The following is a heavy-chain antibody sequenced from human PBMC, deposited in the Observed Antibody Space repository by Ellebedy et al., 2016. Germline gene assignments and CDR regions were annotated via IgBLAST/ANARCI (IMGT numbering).Heavy chain of an antibody. CDR1: GYTFTSYG. V-gene: IGHV1-18*01. Sequence: ASVKVSCXASGYTFTSYGISWVRQAPGQGLEWMGWISAYNGNTNYAQKLQGRVTMTTDTSTSTAYMELRSLRSDDTAVYYCALTPGYDSAFDIWGQGTMVTVSS. CDR2: ISAYNGNT. CDR3: ALTPGYDSAFDI. J-gene: IGHJ3*02. D-gene: IGHD3-22*01.